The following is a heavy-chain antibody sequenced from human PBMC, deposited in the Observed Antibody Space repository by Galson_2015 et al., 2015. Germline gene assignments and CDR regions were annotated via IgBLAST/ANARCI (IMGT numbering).Heavy chain of an antibody. J-gene: IGHJ4*02. V-gene: IGHV1-18*04. CDR3: ATGSVLTGYYNGFDY. Sequence: SVKVSCKASGYTFTSHGISWVRQAPGQGLEWMGWINAYNGNTKYVQKLQGRVTMTTDTTTSIAYMELRSLRSDDTAVYFCATGSVLTGYYNGFDYWGQGTLVTVSS. CDR2: INAYNGNT. CDR1: GYTFTSHG. D-gene: IGHD3-9*01.